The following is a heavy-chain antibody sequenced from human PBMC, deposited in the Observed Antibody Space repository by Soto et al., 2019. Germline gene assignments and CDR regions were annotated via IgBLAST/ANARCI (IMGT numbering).Heavy chain of an antibody. J-gene: IGHJ4*02. D-gene: IGHD3-16*01. V-gene: IGHV1-2*02. CDR1: GYTFTGYY. CDR3: ERNDRFTFLGGGGGGY. CDR2: INPNSGGT. Sequence: QVQLVQSGAEVKKPGASVKVSCKASGYTFTGYYMHWVRQAPGQGLEWMGWINPNSGGTNYAQKFQGRVTMTRDTPTSVAERGLGRLRSDDTAVYYCERNDRFTFLGGGGGGYWGQGTLVTVSS.